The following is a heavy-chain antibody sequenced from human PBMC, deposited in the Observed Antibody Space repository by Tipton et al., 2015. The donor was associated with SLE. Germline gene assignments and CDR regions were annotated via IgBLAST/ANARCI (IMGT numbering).Heavy chain of an antibody. D-gene: IGHD6-19*01. CDR1: GYTFTGYY. CDR3: AAVTVAGTGNYYYYGMDV. V-gene: IGHV1-2*02. CDR2: INPNSGGT. Sequence: QSGAEVKKPGASVKVSCKASGYTFTGYYMHWVRQAPGQGLEWMGWINPNSGGTNYAQKFQGRVTMTRDTSISTAYMELSRLRSDDTAVYYCAAVTVAGTGNYYYYGMDVWGQGTTVTVSS. J-gene: IGHJ6*02.